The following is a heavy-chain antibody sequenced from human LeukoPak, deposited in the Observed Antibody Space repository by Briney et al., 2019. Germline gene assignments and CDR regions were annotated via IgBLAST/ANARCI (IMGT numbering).Heavy chain of an antibody. CDR1: GGSISSSNW. V-gene: IGHV4-4*02. CDR2: IYHSGST. D-gene: IGHD6-6*01. CDR3: ARQYSSSSEFDY. J-gene: IGHJ4*02. Sequence: SETLSLTCAVSGGSISSSNWWSWVRQLPGKGLEWIGEIYHSGSTNYNPSLKSRVTISVDKSKNQFSLKLSSLTAADTAVYYCARQYSSSSEFDYWGQGTLVTVSS.